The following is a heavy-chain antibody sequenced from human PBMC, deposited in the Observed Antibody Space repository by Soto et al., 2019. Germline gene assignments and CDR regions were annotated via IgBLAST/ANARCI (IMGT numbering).Heavy chain of an antibody. V-gene: IGHV1-24*01. Sequence: GPSVKVSCKVSGYTLTELSMHWVRQAPGKGLEWMGGLDPEDGETIYAQKFQGRVTMTEDTSTDTAYMELSSLRSEDTAVYYCATEGYCTNGVCYRGFDYWGQGALVTVSS. CDR3: ATEGYCTNGVCYRGFDY. CDR1: GYTLTELS. CDR2: LDPEDGET. D-gene: IGHD2-8*01. J-gene: IGHJ4*02.